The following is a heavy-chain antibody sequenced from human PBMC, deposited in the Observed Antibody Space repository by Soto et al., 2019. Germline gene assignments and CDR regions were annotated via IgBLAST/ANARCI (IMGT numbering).Heavy chain of an antibody. Sequence: QMQLVQSGPEVRKPGTSVKVSCKASGFTFSSSSVQGVRQARGQRLEWIGGIVVGSGDTHYVQKSQERVTMTMDMSTTTAYMDLSSLRSEVTAVYYFAAERLRYGMGVWGQGTTVTVSS. J-gene: IGHJ6*02. V-gene: IGHV1-58*01. CDR3: AAERLRYGMGV. CDR1: GFTFSSSS. CDR2: IVVGSGDT.